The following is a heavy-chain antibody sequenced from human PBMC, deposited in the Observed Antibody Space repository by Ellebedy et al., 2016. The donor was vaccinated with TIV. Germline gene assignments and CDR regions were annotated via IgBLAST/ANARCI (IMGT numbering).Heavy chain of an antibody. CDR2: INPNGGDT. CDR1: GYTLTNYF. Sequence: ASVKVSCKASGYTLTNYFLHWVRQAPGQGLEWVGIINPNGGDTNYAQKLQGRLTMTSDASTSTVYLELSSLRSEDTAVYYCARDRAFSYYNFWSAYTDWGQGTLVTVSS. J-gene: IGHJ4*02. V-gene: IGHV1-46*04. D-gene: IGHD3-3*01. CDR3: ARDRAFSYYNFWSAYTD.